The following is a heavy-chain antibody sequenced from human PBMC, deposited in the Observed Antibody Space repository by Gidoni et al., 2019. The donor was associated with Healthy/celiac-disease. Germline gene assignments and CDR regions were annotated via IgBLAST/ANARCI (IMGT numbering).Heavy chain of an antibody. Sequence: DGLEWIGQIYHSASTNYNPSLKSRVIISVDKSKNQFSLKLSSVTAADTAVYYCAGDKTRAFDIWGQGTMVTVSS. J-gene: IGHJ3*02. V-gene: IGHV4-4*02. CDR3: AGDKTRAFDI. CDR2: IYHSAST.